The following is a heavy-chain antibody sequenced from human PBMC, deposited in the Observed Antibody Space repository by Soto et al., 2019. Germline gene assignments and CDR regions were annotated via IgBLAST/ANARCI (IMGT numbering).Heavy chain of an antibody. Sequence: EVQLVESGGGLVKPGGSLRLSCAASGFTFSNAWMSWVRQAPGKGLEWVGRIKSKTDGGTTDYAAPVKGRFTISRDDSKNTLYLQMNSLKTEDTAVYHCTTLWIQLWSNFDYWGQGTLVTVSS. CDR1: GFTFSNAW. CDR3: TTLWIQLWSNFDY. CDR2: IKSKTDGGTT. J-gene: IGHJ4*02. V-gene: IGHV3-15*01. D-gene: IGHD5-18*01.